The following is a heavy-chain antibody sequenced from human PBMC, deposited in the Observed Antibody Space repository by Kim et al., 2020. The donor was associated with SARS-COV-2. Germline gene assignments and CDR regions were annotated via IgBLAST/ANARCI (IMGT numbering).Heavy chain of an antibody. D-gene: IGHD5-18*01. CDR2: ISASGGST. V-gene: IGHV3-23*01. Sequence: GGSLRLSCAASGFTFSSYAMSWVRQAPGKGLEWVSHISASGGSTNYAGSVKGRFTISRDNSKNTLYLQMNSLRPEDTAVYYCAKHGAYNYGYVDYWGQGTLVTVSS. CDR3: AKHGAYNYGYVDY. J-gene: IGHJ4*02. CDR1: GFTFSSYA.